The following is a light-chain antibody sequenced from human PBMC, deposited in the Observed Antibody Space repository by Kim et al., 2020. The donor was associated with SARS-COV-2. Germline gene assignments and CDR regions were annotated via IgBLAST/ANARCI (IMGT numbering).Light chain of an antibody. V-gene: IGKV3-15*01. Sequence: SDAPGHNPDHARRASRIVGINLAWYQQKPRQSPRLLIYGASTRATGVPGRVSGSGSGTDFTLTISSLQSEDFAVYYCQQYVSWMFGQGTKVDIK. J-gene: IGKJ1*01. CDR2: GAS. CDR1: RIVGIN. CDR3: QQYVSWM.